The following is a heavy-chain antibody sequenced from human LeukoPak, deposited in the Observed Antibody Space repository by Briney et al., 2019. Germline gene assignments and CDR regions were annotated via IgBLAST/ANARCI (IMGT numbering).Heavy chain of an antibody. D-gene: IGHD3-9*01. J-gene: IGHJ4*02. CDR2: FDPEDGET. CDR3: ATLSDYDILTGYHL. Sequence: GASVKVSCKVSGSTLTELSMHWVRQAPGKGLEWMGGFDPEDGETIYAQKFQGRVTMTEDTSTDTAYMELSSLRSEDTAVYYCATLSDYDILTGYHLWGQGTLVTVSS. CDR1: GSTLTELS. V-gene: IGHV1-24*01.